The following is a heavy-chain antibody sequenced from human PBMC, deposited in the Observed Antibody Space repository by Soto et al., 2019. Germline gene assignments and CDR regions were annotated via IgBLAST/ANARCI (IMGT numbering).Heavy chain of an antibody. V-gene: IGHV4-34*01. D-gene: IGHD6-19*01. CDR1: GWSFSVYY. J-gene: IGHJ4*02. CDR3: ARGLISSVAQDY. CDR2: INHSGST. Sequence: SETLSLTCAVYGWSFSVYYWSWIRQPPGKGLEWIGEINHSGSTNYNPSLKSRVTISVDTSKNQFSLKLSSVTAADTAVYYCARGLISSVAQDYWGQGTLVTVSS.